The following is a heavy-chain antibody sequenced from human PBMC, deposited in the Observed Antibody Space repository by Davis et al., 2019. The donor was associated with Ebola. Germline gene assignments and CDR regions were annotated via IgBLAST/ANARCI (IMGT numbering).Heavy chain of an antibody. CDR2: ISYDGSNK. CDR1: GFTFSSYG. D-gene: IGHD7-27*01. Sequence: GESLKISCAASGFTFSSYGMHWVRQAPGKGLEWVAVISYDGSNKYYADSVKGRFTISRDNSKNTLYLQMNSLRAEDTAVYYCAKGEGAMGTLDSWGQGTLVTVSS. V-gene: IGHV3-30*18. J-gene: IGHJ4*02. CDR3: AKGEGAMGTLDS.